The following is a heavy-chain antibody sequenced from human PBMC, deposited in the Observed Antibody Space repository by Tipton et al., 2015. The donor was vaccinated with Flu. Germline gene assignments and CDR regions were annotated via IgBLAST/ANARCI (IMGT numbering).Heavy chain of an antibody. CDR3: ARGVIYYDSSGPITDAFDI. D-gene: IGHD3-22*01. Sequence: LRLSCTASGGSISSGSYYWSWIRQPAGKGLEWIGRIYTSGSTNYNPSPKSRVTISVDTSKNQFSLKLSSVTAADTAVYYCARGVIYYDSSGPITDAFDIWGQGTMVTVSS. CDR2: IYTSGST. J-gene: IGHJ3*02. V-gene: IGHV4-61*02. CDR1: GGSISSGSYY.